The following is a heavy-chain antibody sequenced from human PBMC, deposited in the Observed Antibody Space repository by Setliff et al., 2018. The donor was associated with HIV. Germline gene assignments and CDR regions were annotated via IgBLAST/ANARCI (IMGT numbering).Heavy chain of an antibody. Sequence: GASVKVSCKASGYTFTSYAMHWVRQAPGQRREWMGWINAGNGNTKYSQEFQGRVTITRDTSAGTAYMELSSLRSDDTAVYYCARGRNDDSSGYGDYYYYMDVWGKGTTVTVSS. J-gene: IGHJ6*03. CDR3: ARGRNDDSSGYGDYYYYMDV. V-gene: IGHV1-3*01. D-gene: IGHD3-22*01. CDR2: INAGNGNT. CDR1: GYTFTSYA.